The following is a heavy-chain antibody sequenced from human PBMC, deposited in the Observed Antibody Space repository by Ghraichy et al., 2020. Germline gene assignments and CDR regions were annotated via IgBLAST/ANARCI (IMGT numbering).Heavy chain of an antibody. V-gene: IGHV3-74*01. D-gene: IGHD1-1*01. CDR3: AREVERRDLKNWFDP. CDR1: GFTFSSYW. J-gene: IGHJ5*02. Sequence: GGSLRLSCAASGFTFSSYWMHWVRQAPGKGLVWVSRINSDGSSTSYADSVKGRFTISRDNAKNTLYLQMNSLRAEDTAVYYCAREVERRDLKNWFDPWGQGTLVTVSS. CDR2: INSDGSST.